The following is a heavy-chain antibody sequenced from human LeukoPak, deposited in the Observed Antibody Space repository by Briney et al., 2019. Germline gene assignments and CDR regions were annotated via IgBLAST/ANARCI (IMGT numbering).Heavy chain of an antibody. CDR2: IYYSGST. V-gene: IGHV4-39*01. CDR1: GGSISSSSYY. J-gene: IGHJ4*02. Sequence: SETLSLTCTVSGGSISSSSYYWGWIRQPPGKGLEWIGSIYYSGSTYYNPSLKSRVSISIDTSKNQFSLNLSSVTAADTVVYYCARRAGGAFDYWGQGTLVTVSS. D-gene: IGHD2-21*01. CDR3: ARRAGGAFDY.